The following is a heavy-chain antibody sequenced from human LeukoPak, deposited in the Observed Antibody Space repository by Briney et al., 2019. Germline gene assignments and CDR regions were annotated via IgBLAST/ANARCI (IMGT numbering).Heavy chain of an antibody. D-gene: IGHD2-21*02. Sequence: GGSLRLSCAASGFTFSAFTMNWVRQAPGRGLAWVSSITSSDGVIQYADSLKGRFTISRDNAKNSLYLQMNSLRADDTAVYYCARGVSFRMVGTATDFDFWGQGTLVTVSS. CDR1: GFTFSAFT. CDR2: ITSSDGVI. V-gene: IGHV3-21*01. J-gene: IGHJ4*02. CDR3: ARGVSFRMVGTATDFDF.